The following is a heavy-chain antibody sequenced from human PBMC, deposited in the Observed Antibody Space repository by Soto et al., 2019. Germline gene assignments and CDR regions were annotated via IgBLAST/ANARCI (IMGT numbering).Heavy chain of an antibody. D-gene: IGHD3-10*01. V-gene: IGHV3-33*01. CDR1: GFTFSSYG. CDR3: ARDRGYGSGFDY. J-gene: IGHJ4*02. Sequence: QVQLVESGGGVVQPGRSLRLSGAASGFTFSSYGMHWVRQAPGKGLEWVAVIWYDGSNKYYADSVKCRFTISRDNSKNKLYLQMNSLRAEDTAVYYWARDRGYGSGFDYWGQGTLVTVSS. CDR2: IWYDGSNK.